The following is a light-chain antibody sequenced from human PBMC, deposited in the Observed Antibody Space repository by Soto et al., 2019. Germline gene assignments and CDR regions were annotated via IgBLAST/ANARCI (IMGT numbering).Light chain of an antibody. CDR3: QQYYNWPRT. V-gene: IGKV3-15*01. CDR1: ESVSNN. CDR2: GAS. J-gene: IGKJ5*01. Sequence: EILMTQSPATLSLSPGERDTLCCRASESVSNNLAWYQQKAGQAPRLLIYGASTRATGIPARFSGSGSGTEFTLTINSLQAEDCAVYYCQQYYNWPRTFGQGPRLEIK.